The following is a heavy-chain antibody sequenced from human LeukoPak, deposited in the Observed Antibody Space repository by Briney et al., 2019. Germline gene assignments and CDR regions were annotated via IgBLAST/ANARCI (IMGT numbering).Heavy chain of an antibody. CDR1: GLTVSKNY. Sequence: PGGSLRLSCAASGLTVSKNYMSGVRQAPGKGLEGVSVIYSGGNTYYADSVKDRFTMSRDNPKNTLYLQMNSLRAEDTAVYYCARAHDRGYYYGFDYWGQGTLVTVSS. V-gene: IGHV3-66*01. D-gene: IGHD3-22*01. CDR2: IYSGGNT. CDR3: ARAHDRGYYYGFDY. J-gene: IGHJ4*02.